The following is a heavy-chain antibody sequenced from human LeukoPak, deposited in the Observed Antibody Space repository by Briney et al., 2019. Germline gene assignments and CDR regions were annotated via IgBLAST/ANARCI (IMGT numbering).Heavy chain of an antibody. D-gene: IGHD3-10*01. CDR3: AKQNPTMVRGVIISNWFDP. Sequence: ASVKVSCKASGYTFTSYAMHWVRQAPGQRLEWMGWINADNGNTKYSQKFQGRVTITRDTSASTAYVELSSLRSEDTAVYYCAKQNPTMVRGVIISNWFDPWGQGTLVTVSS. J-gene: IGHJ5*02. V-gene: IGHV1-3*01. CDR1: GYTFTSYA. CDR2: INADNGNT.